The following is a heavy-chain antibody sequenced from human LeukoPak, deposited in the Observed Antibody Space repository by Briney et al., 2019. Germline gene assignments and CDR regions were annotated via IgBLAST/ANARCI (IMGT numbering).Heavy chain of an antibody. CDR2: IYYSGST. D-gene: IGHD3-10*01. CDR3: ARRRVTFVRGVDITSYFFDY. CDR1: GDSISSSSSY. Sequence: SETLSLTCTVSGDSISSSSSYWGWIRQPPGEGLEWIGSIYYSGSTYYNTSLKSRVTISVDTSKNQFSLRLNSVTAADTALYYCARRRVTFVRGVDITSYFFDYWGQGTLVTVSS. J-gene: IGHJ4*02. V-gene: IGHV4-39*01.